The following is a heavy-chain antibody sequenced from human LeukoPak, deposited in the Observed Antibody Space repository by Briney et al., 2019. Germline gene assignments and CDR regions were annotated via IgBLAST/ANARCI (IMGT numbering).Heavy chain of an antibody. CDR3: AKNQGQWLVPVDY. V-gene: IGHV3-23*01. J-gene: IGHJ4*02. CDR2: MSGSGGST. Sequence: GGSLRLSCAASGFAFSNYAMSWVRQAPGKGLEWVSSMSGSGGSTYYADSVKGRFTISRDNSKNTLYLQMNNLRAEDTALYYCAKNQGQWLVPVDYWGQGTLVTVSS. D-gene: IGHD6-19*01. CDR1: GFAFSNYA.